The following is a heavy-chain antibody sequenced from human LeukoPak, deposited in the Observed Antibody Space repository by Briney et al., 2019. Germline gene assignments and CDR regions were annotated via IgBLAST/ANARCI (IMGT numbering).Heavy chain of an antibody. D-gene: IGHD1-1*01. CDR1: GDSFSSNGAA. V-gene: IGHV6-1*01. J-gene: IGHJ4*02. CDR3: ARSSPVHDY. CDR2: TYYRSKWYN. Sequence: SQTLSLTCAISGDSFSSNGAAWYWIRQSPSRGLEWLGRTYYRSKWYNDYAVSVKSRITINPDTSKNQFSLQLNSVTPEDTAAYYCARSSPVHDYWGQGTLVTDSS.